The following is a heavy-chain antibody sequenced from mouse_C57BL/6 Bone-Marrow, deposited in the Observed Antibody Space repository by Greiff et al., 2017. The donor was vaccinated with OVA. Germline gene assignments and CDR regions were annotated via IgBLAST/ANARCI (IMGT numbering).Heavy chain of an antibody. D-gene: IGHD1-1*01. CDR1: GYTFTEYT. Sequence: QVQLQQSGAELVKPGASVKLSCKASGYTFTEYTIHWVKQRSGQGLEWIGWFYPGSGSIKYNEKFKDKATLTADKSSSTVYMELSRLTSEDSAVYFCARHEELSNYGSSYWYFDVWGTGTTVTVAS. CDR3: ARHEELSNYGSSYWYFDV. V-gene: IGHV1-62-2*01. CDR2: FYPGSGSI. J-gene: IGHJ1*03.